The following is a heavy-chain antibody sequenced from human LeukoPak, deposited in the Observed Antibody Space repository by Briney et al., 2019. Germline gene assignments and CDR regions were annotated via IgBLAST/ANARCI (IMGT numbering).Heavy chain of an antibody. Sequence: GGSLTLSCAASGFSFSNYDIHWVRQATGKGLEWLSDIGTGSDPYYAGSVKGRFTIFRENARNSLYLQMNSLRAGDTAVYYCARGSAVVGATGYYNGMDVWGQGTTVTVSS. J-gene: IGHJ6*02. CDR1: GFSFSNYD. D-gene: IGHD1-26*01. CDR3: ARGSAVVGATGYYNGMDV. V-gene: IGHV3-13*05. CDR2: IGTGSDP.